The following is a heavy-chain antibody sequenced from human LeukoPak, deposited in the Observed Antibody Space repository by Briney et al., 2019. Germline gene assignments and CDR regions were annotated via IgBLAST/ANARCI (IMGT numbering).Heavy chain of an antibody. J-gene: IGHJ4*02. Sequence: PSETLSLTCAVYGGSFSGYYWSWIRQPPGKGLEWIGEINHSGSTNYNPSLKSRVTISVDTSKNQFSLKLSSVTAADTAVYYCARGWGLTYYFDYWGQGTLVTVSS. CDR2: INHSGST. CDR1: GGSFSGYY. D-gene: IGHD7-27*01. V-gene: IGHV4-34*01. CDR3: ARGWGLTYYFDY.